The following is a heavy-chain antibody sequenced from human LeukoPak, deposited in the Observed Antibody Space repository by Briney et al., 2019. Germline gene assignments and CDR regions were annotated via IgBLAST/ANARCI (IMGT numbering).Heavy chain of an antibody. CDR1: GGSISSYY. CDR2: TYYSGTT. CDR3: ARHYDILTGYSAYAFDI. J-gene: IGHJ3*02. Sequence: SETLSLTCTVSGGSISSYYWSWIRQPPGEGLEWIGYTYYSGTTNYNPSLKSRVTISVDTSKNQFSLKLSSVTAADTAVYYCARHYDILTGYSAYAFDIWGQGTMVSVSS. D-gene: IGHD3-9*01. V-gene: IGHV4-59*08.